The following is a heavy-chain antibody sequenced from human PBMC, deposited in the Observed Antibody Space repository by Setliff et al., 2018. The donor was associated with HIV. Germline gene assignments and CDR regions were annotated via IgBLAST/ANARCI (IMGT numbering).Heavy chain of an antibody. CDR3: ASAGAWQRNASDT. Sequence: ASVKVSCKPSGYSFTNHYMHWVRQAPGQGLEWMGVINPTGGSTRNTQKFQGRVAMTRDTSTSTVYMELSSLRSEDTAVYYCASAGAWQRNASDTWGQGTMVTVSS. V-gene: IGHV1-46*01. D-gene: IGHD5-12*01. CDR1: GYSFTNHY. J-gene: IGHJ3*02. CDR2: INPTGGST.